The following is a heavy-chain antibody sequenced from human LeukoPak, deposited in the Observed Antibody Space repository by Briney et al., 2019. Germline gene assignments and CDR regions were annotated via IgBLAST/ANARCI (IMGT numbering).Heavy chain of an antibody. Sequence: GASVKVSCKASGYTFTSYYMHWVRQAPGQGLEWTGIINPSGGSTSYAQKFQGRVTMTRDTSTSTVYMELSSLGSEDTAVYYCARGGYCTNGVCPLRHWYFDLWGRGTLVTVSS. CDR3: ARGGYCTNGVCPLRHWYFDL. J-gene: IGHJ2*01. V-gene: IGHV1-46*01. CDR1: GYTFTSYY. D-gene: IGHD2-8*01. CDR2: INPSGGST.